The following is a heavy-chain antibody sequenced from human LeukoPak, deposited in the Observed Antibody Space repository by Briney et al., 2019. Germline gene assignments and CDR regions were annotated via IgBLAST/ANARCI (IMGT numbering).Heavy chain of an antibody. V-gene: IGHV3-23*01. CDR1: GFTFSSYA. Sequence: GRSLRLSCAASGFTFSSYAMSWVRQAPGKGLEWVSAISGSGGSTYYADSVKGRFSISRDNAKNSLYLQMNSLRAEDTAVYYCASSSAWYEYCWGQGTLVTVSS. CDR2: ISGSGGST. J-gene: IGHJ4*02. D-gene: IGHD6-19*01. CDR3: ASSSAWYEYC.